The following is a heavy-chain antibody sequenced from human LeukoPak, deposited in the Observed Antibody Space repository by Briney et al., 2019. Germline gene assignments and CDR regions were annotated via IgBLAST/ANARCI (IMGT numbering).Heavy chain of an antibody. CDR2: IRDDGSNK. J-gene: IGHJ3*02. CDR3: ARPVVAATTPDTFDI. V-gene: IGHV3-30*02. D-gene: IGHD2-15*01. CDR1: GFTFSSYG. Sequence: GGSLRLSCAASGFTFSSYGMHWVRQAPGKGLEWVAFIRDDGSNKHYADSVKGRFTISRDNAKNTLYLQMNSLRAEDTAVYYCARPVVAATTPDTFDIWGQGTMVTVSS.